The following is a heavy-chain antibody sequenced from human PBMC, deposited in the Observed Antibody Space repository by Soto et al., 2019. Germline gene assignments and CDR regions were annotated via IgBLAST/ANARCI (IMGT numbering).Heavy chain of an antibody. CDR3: ARGYCSGGSCYPYYFDY. D-gene: IGHD2-15*01. CDR1: GFTFSSYA. Sequence: EVQLLESGGGLVQPGGSLRLSCAASGFTFSSYAMSWVRQAPGKGLEWVSAISGSGGSTYYADSVKGRFTISRDNSKNALYLQMNSRRAEDTAVYYCARGYCSGGSCYPYYFDYWGQGTLVTVSS. CDR2: ISGSGGST. V-gene: IGHV3-23*01. J-gene: IGHJ4*02.